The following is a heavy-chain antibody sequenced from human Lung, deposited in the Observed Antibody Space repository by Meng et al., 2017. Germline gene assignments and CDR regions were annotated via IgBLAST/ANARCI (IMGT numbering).Heavy chain of an antibody. D-gene: IGHD3-16*01. V-gene: IGHV4-4*07. J-gene: IGHJ5*02. Sequence: QGQLQGSGPGPVKASEPLSLTCTVSGGSINNYYWSWIRQPAGKGLEWIGRIYSSGSTDYNPSLRSRVTMSVDTSKNQFSLKLTSVTAADTAVYYCTRQFFDYVWGSYRPNWFDAWGQGTLVTVSS. CDR1: GGSINNYY. CDR2: IYSSGST. CDR3: TRQFFDYVWGSYRPNWFDA.